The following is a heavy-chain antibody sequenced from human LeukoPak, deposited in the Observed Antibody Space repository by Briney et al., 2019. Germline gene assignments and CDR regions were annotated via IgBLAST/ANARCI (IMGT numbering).Heavy chain of an antibody. Sequence: SVKVSCKSSGGTFSSYAISWVRQAPGQGLEWMGGIIPILGTAKHAQRFQGRVTFTADESTTTVYMELSGLRSEDTAVYYCAREDGSGSFQPQFDYWGQGTLVIVSS. J-gene: IGHJ4*02. D-gene: IGHD3-10*01. CDR3: AREDGSGSFQPQFDY. V-gene: IGHV1-69*01. CDR1: GGTFSSYA. CDR2: IIPILGTA.